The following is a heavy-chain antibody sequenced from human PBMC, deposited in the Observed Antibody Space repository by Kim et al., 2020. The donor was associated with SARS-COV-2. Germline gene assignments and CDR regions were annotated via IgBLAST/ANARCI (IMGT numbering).Heavy chain of an antibody. Sequence: GGSLRLSCAASGFTFSSYAMSWVRQAPGKGLEWVSAISGSGGSTYYADSVKGRFTISRDNSKNTLYLQMNSLRAEDTAVYYCAKTSRVDSSSWYSRGADAFDIWGQGTMVTVSS. CDR3: AKTSRVDSSSWYSRGADAFDI. CDR1: GFTFSSYA. D-gene: IGHD6-13*01. J-gene: IGHJ3*02. V-gene: IGHV3-23*01. CDR2: ISGSGGST.